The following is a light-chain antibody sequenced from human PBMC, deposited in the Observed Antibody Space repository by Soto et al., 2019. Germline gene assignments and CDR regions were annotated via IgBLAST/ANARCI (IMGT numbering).Light chain of an antibody. J-gene: IGLJ7*01. V-gene: IGLV1-40*01. CDR2: GNS. CDR1: SSNIGAGYD. Sequence: QSVLTQPPSVSGAPGQRVTISCTGSSSNIGAGYDVHWYQQLPGTAPKLLIYGNSNRPSGVPDRFSGSKSGTSASLAITGLQAEYEADYYCQSYDSSLRGSVFGGGTPLTVL. CDR3: QSYDSSLRGSV.